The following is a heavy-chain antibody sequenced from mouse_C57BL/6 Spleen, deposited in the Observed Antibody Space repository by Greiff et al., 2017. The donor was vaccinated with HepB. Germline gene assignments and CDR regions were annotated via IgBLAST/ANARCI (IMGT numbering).Heavy chain of an antibody. CDR1: GYAFSSSW. V-gene: IGHV1-82*01. Sequence: VQLQQSGPELVKPGPSVKISCKASGYAFSSSWMNWVKQRPGKGLEWIGRIYPGDGDTNYNGKFKGKATLTADKSSCTTYMQLSSLTSEDSAVYFCARISGTAFDYWGQGTTLTVSS. CDR2: IYPGDGDT. J-gene: IGHJ2*01. D-gene: IGHD4-1*01. CDR3: ARISGTAFDY.